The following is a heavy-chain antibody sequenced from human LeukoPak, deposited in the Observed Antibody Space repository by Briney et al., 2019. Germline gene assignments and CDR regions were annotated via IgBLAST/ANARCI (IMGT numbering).Heavy chain of an antibody. Sequence: PGTSLRLSCAASGFIFTTYGMHWVRQAPGKGLEWVAVVWSGGNNKYYSNSVKGRFTISRDNSKNRLYLEMNSLRAEDTAVYYCAKDGQVGAIGYFDYRGQGTLVTVSS. CDR1: GFIFTTYG. CDR2: VWSGGNNK. CDR3: AKDGQVGAIGYFDY. J-gene: IGHJ4*02. D-gene: IGHD1-26*01. V-gene: IGHV3-33*06.